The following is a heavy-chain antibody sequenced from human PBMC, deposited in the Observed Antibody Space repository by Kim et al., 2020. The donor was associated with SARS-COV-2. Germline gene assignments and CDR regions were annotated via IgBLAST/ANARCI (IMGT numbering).Heavy chain of an antibody. J-gene: IGHJ2*01. V-gene: IGHV3-7*03. CDR3: ARDWVVAAQGAPGYFDL. CDR1: GFTFSSYG. CDR2: IKHDGSMK. D-gene: IGHD2-2*01. Sequence: GGSLRLSCAASGFTFSSYGLRWVRQAPGKGLEWVAYIKHDGSMKDYADSVKGRFTISRDNAKNSLYLQMNSLRAEDTAVYYCARDWVVAAQGAPGYFDLCGRGTLVTVSS.